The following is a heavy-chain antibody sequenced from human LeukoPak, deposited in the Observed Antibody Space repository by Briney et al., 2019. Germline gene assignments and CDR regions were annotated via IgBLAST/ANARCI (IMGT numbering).Heavy chain of an antibody. Sequence: TGESLKISCKGSGYSFTSYWIGWVRQMPGKGLEWMGIIYPGDSDTRYSPSFQGQVTISADKSISTAYLQWNSLKASDTAMYYCARSRWGWPTLDAFDIWGQGTMVTVSS. V-gene: IGHV5-51*01. D-gene: IGHD6-19*01. CDR3: ARSRWGWPTLDAFDI. J-gene: IGHJ3*02. CDR2: IYPGDSDT. CDR1: GYSFTSYW.